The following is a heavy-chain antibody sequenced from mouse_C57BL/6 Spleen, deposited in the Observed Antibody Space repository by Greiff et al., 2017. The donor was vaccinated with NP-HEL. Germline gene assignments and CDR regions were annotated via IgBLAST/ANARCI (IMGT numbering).Heavy chain of an antibody. CDR3: ARHPLGPYAMDY. D-gene: IGHD4-1*01. J-gene: IGHJ4*01. Sequence: VQLQESGAELVRPGTSVKVSCKASGYAFTNYLIEWVQQRPGQGLEWIGVINPGSGGTYYNEKFKGKATLTADKSSSTAYMQLSSLTSEDSAVDFCARHPLGPYAMDYWGQGTSVTVSS. V-gene: IGHV1-54*01. CDR2: INPGSGGT. CDR1: GYAFTNYL.